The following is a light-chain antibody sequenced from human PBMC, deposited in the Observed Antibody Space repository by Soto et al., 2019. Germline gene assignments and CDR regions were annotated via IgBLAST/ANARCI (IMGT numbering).Light chain of an antibody. Sequence: EIVLTQSPGTLSLSPGERATLSCRASQSFTSTSLAWYQQQPGQAPRLIISGASRRAAGIPDRFSGSGSGTDFTLTIIRLESEDIAVYYCQQYDSSPRTFGQGTKVEI. V-gene: IGKV3-20*01. CDR2: GAS. CDR3: QQYDSSPRT. J-gene: IGKJ1*01. CDR1: QSFTSTS.